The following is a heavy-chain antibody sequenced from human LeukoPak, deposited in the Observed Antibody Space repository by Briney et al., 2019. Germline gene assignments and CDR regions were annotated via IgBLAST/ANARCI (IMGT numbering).Heavy chain of an antibody. CDR2: IYYSGST. CDR3: ARALPDAFDI. J-gene: IGHJ3*02. CDR1: GGSISSGGYY. Sequence: SETLSLTCAVSGGSISSGGYYWSWIRQHPGKGLEWIGYIYYSGSTYYNPSLKSRVTISVDTSKNQFSLKLSSVTAADTAVYYCARALPDAFDIWGQGTMVTVSS. V-gene: IGHV4-31*11.